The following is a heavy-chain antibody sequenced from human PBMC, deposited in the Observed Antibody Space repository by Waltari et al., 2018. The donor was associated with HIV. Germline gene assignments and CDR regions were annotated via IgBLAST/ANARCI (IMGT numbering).Heavy chain of an antibody. CDR1: EYTFTSYW. J-gene: IGHJ3*02. D-gene: IGHD4-17*01. Sequence: EVQLVQSGAEVKKPGGSLKISCTGPEYTFTSYWIGWVRQMPGKVLGWMGIIYPGDSDTRYSPSVQGQVTISADKSISTAYLQWSSLKASDTAMYYCARLGPTTVTTGAFDIRGQGTMVTVSS. V-gene: IGHV5-51*01. CDR2: IYPGDSDT. CDR3: ARLGPTTVTTGAFDI.